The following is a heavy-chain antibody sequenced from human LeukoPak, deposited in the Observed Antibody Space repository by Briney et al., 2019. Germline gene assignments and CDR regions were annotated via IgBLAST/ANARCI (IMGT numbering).Heavy chain of an antibody. J-gene: IGHJ4*02. CDR1: GFTFSSYW. CDR3: ARDSRYFDWLLTFDY. CDR2: INSDGSST. D-gene: IGHD3-9*01. Sequence: PGGSLRLSCAASGFTFSSYWMHWVRQAPGKGLVWVSRINSDGSSTSYADSVKGRFTISRDNAKNTLYLQMNSLRAEDTAVYYCARDSRYFDWLLTFDYWGQGTLVTVSS. V-gene: IGHV3-74*01.